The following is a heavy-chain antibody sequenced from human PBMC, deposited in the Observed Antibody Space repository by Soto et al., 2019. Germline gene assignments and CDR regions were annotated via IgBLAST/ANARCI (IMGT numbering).Heavy chain of an antibody. CDR3: ARGLSASSDFDS. D-gene: IGHD1-26*01. J-gene: IGHJ4*02. Sequence: EVQLVESGGGLVQPGGSLRHSCAASGFTVSTYYMNWVRQAPGEGLEWVSVVYSGGTTYYADSVRGRFTISRDNSKSTLFLQMNSLRAEETAVYYCARGLSASSDFDSWGQGTLVTVSS. CDR1: GFTVSTYY. V-gene: IGHV3-66*01. CDR2: VYSGGTT.